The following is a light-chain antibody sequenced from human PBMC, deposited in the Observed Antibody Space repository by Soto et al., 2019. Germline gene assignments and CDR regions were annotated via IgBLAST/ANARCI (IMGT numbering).Light chain of an antibody. CDR1: QSVSNNY. Sequence: EIVLTQSPGTLSLSAGERATLSCRASQSVSNNYLAWYQQKRGQAPRLLIYGASTRATGIPDNFSGSGSGTDFTLTISRLEPEDFAVYYCQQYDRSPITFGQGTRLEI. V-gene: IGKV3-20*01. J-gene: IGKJ5*01. CDR2: GAS. CDR3: QQYDRSPIT.